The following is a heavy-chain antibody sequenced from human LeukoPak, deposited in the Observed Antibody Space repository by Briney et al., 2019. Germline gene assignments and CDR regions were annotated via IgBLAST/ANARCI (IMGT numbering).Heavy chain of an antibody. V-gene: IGHV1-46*01. CDR3: ARGPPERLRFLDWNTPLDY. Sequence: ASVKVSCKASGYTFTSYYMHWVRQAPGQGLEWMGIINPSGGSTSYAQKFQGRVTMTRDMTTSTVYMELSSLRSEDTAVYYCARGPPERLRFLDWNTPLDYWGQGTLVTVSS. CDR2: INPSGGST. J-gene: IGHJ4*02. CDR1: GYTFTSYY. D-gene: IGHD3-3*01.